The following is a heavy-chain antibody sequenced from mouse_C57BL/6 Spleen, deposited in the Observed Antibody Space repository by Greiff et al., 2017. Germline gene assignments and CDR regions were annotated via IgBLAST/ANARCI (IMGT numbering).Heavy chain of an antibody. J-gene: IGHJ4*01. D-gene: IGHD1-1*01. CDR2: INPCYGGP. CDR3: ARIGIYYGSSSAMDY. V-gene: IGHV1-53*01. CDR1: GYTFTSYW. Sequence: VQLQQPGTELVKPGASVKLSCKASGYTFTSYWMHWVKQRPGQGLEWIGNINPCYGGPNYNQKFKSKATLTVDKDTSTAYMQLKSLTSEDAAVDYCARIGIYYGSSSAMDYWGQGTSVTVSS.